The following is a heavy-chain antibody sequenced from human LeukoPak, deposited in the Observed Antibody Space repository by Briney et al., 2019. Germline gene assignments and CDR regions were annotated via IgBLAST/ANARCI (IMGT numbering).Heavy chain of an antibody. D-gene: IGHD4-17*01. CDR1: GFTFSSYG. J-gene: IGHJ4*02. CDR3: AKDYGDFIDY. Sequence: GGSLRLSCAASGFTFSSYGMHWVRQAPGKGLEWVAFIRYDGSDKYYADSVKGRFTISRDNSKNTLYLQMNSLRAEDTAVYYCAKDYGDFIDYWGQGTLVTVSS. V-gene: IGHV3-30*02. CDR2: IRYDGSDK.